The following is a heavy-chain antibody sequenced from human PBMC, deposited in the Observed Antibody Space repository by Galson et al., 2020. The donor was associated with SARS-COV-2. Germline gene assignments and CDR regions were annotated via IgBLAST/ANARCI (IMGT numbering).Heavy chain of an antibody. J-gene: IGHJ5*02. D-gene: IGHD2-15*01. Sequence: GGSLRLSYAASGFTFSNVWMNWVRQAPGKGLEWVGRIKIKSDGETTDYAAPVQGRFIISRDDSTNTLYLQMNSLKTEDTAVYYCSALQKLVAWGQGTLVTVSS. CDR3: SALQKLVA. V-gene: IGHV3-15*01. CDR2: IKIKSDGETT. CDR1: GFTFSNVW.